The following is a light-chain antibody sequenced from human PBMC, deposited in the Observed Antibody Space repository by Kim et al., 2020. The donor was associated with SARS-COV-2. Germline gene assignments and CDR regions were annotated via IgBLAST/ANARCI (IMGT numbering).Light chain of an antibody. J-gene: IGLJ2*01. CDR3: NSRDNNDNVL. V-gene: IGLV3-19*01. CDR2: GKN. CDR1: SLRSYY. Sequence: SSELTQDPAVSVALGQTVRITCQGDSLRSYYTTWFQQKPGQAPIVVVYGKNHRPSGIPARFSGSSSGNTASLTITGTQAGDEADYYCNSRDNNDNVLFGGGTQLTVL.